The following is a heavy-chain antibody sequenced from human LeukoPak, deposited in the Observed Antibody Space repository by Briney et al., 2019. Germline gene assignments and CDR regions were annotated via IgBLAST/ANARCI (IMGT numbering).Heavy chain of an antibody. D-gene: IGHD3-10*01. CDR3: ARHGWYYDSGTYYTFDP. CDR2: ISYTGST. V-gene: IGHV4-39*01. J-gene: IGHJ5*02. CDR1: GGSISSSSYY. Sequence: SETLSLTCTVSGGSISSSSYYWGWIRQPPGKGLEWIASISYTGSTYHNPSLKSRVTISVDTSKNQFSLELNSVTAADTAVYYCARHGWYYDSGTYYTFDPWGQGTLVTVSS.